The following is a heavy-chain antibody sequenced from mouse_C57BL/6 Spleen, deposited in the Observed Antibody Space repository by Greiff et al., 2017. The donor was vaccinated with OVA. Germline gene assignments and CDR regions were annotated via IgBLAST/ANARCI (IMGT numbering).Heavy chain of an antibody. D-gene: IGHD1-1*01. J-gene: IGHJ2*01. Sequence: VQLQQPGAELVKPGASVKMSCKASGYTFTSYWITWVKQRPGQGLEWIGDIYPGSGSTNYNEKFKSKATLTVDTSSSTAYMQLSSLTSEDSAVYYCALITTVVAPFDYWGQGTTHTVSS. CDR3: ALITTVVAPFDY. V-gene: IGHV1-55*01. CDR1: GYTFTSYW. CDR2: IYPGSGST.